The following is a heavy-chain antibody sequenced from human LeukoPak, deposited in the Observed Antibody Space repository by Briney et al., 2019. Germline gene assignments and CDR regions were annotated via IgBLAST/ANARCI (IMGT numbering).Heavy chain of an antibody. Sequence: GGSLRLSCAASGFTFNNYAMSWVRQVPGKGLEWLSTISGSGGTTYRADSVKGRIAISRDNSNDSLYLRMSSLRAGDTATYYCAKGIAADADWYFDLWGRGTLVIVSS. V-gene: IGHV3-23*01. J-gene: IGHJ2*01. CDR3: AKGIAADADWYFDL. CDR2: ISGSGGTT. D-gene: IGHD6-13*01. CDR1: GFTFNNYA.